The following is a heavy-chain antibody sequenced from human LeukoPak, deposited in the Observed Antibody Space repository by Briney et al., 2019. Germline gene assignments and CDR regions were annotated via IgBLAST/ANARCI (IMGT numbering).Heavy chain of an antibody. CDR3: ARHRSITMIVVGRRGFAAFDI. D-gene: IGHD3-22*01. CDR2: INHSGST. V-gene: IGHV4-34*01. J-gene: IGHJ3*02. Sequence: SETLSLTCAVYGGSFSGYYWSWIRQPPGKGLEWIGEINHSGSTNYNPSLKSRVTISVDTSKNQFSLKLSSVTAADTAVYYCARHRSITMIVVGRRGFAAFDIWGQGTMVTVSS. CDR1: GGSFSGYY.